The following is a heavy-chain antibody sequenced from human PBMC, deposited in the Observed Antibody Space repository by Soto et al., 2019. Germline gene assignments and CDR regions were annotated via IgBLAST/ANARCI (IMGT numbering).Heavy chain of an antibody. CDR1: GFTFSSYA. D-gene: IGHD6-19*01. J-gene: IGHJ6*02. V-gene: IGHV3-23*01. Sequence: PGGSLRLSCAASGFTFSSYALSWVRQAPGKGLEWVSAISGSGGSTYYADSVKGRFTISRDNSKNTLYLQMNSLRAEDTAVYYCAKAAGVAVAGRGMDVWGQGTTVTVSS. CDR3: AKAAGVAVAGRGMDV. CDR2: ISGSGGST.